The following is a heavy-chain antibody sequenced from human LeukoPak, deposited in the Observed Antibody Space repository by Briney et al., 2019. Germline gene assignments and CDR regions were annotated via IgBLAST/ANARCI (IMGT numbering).Heavy chain of an antibody. J-gene: IGHJ4*02. CDR3: ARAHIYSSGWFFDR. V-gene: IGHV4-4*07. D-gene: IGHD6-19*01. Sequence: SETLSLTCTVSGGSISSHYWSWIRQPAGKGLEWLGRIYTSESTNYNPSLKSRVTMSVDPSKNQFSLKLSSVTAADTAVYYCARAHIYSSGWFFDRWGQGILVTVSS. CDR2: IYTSEST. CDR1: GGSISSHY.